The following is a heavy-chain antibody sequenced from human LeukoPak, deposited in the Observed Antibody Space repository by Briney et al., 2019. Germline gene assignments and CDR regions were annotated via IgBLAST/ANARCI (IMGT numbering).Heavy chain of an antibody. CDR1: RFSFSTYP. CDR3: AKSLFTSATGTGRAFHI. J-gene: IGHJ3*02. V-gene: IGHV3-23*01. D-gene: IGHD1-1*01. Sequence: GGSLRLSCAASRFSFSTYPMGWVRQAPGKGLEWVSGISASGDVTFHADPVKGRFTISGDNSKNTLYLQMTSLRAEDTAEYYRAKSLFTSATGTGRAFHIWGQGTMVTVSS. CDR2: ISASGDVT.